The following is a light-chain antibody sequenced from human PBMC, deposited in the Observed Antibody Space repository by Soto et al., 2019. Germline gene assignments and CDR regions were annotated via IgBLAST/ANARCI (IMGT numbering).Light chain of an antibody. CDR3: QQRSNWPQMYT. V-gene: IGKV3-11*01. CDR2: DAS. J-gene: IGKJ2*01. Sequence: EIVLTQSPATLSLSPGERATLSCRASQSVSSYLAWYQQKPGQAPRLLIYDASNRATGIPARFSGSGPGTDFPPTISSLEHKYFAVYYCQQRSNWPQMYTFGQGTKLEIK. CDR1: QSVSSY.